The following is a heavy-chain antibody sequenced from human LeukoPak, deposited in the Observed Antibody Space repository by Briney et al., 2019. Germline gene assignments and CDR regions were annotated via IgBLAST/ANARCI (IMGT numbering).Heavy chain of an antibody. V-gene: IGHV1-69*01. CDR3: ALQPRYFDWFLV. CDR1: GGTFSICA. CDR2: IIPIFGTA. Sequence: GASVKVSSKASGGTFSICAINWVRQAPGQGLEWMGGIIPIFGTANYAQKFQGRVTITADESTSTAYMELSSLRSEDTAVYYCALQPRYFDWFLVWGQGTLVTVSS. J-gene: IGHJ4*02. D-gene: IGHD3-9*01.